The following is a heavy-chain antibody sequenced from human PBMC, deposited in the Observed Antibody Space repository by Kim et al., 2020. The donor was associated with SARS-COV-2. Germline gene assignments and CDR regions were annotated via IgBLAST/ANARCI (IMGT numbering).Heavy chain of an antibody. CDR3: ARGYDNLDF. V-gene: IGHV1-18*01. CDR2: NGNT. J-gene: IGHJ4*02. Sequence: NGNTNYADKVQGRVTVTTDTSPGTVYMELRSLRSDDTAVYYCARGYDNLDFWGQGTLVTVSS. D-gene: IGHD3-22*01.